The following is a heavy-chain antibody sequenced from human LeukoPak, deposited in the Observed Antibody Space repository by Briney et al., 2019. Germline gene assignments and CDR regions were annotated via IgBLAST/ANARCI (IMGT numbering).Heavy chain of an antibody. Sequence: SETLSLTCAVYGGSFSGYYWSWILQPPGKGLEWIGEINHSGSTNYNPSLKSRVTISVDTSKNQFSLKLSSVTAADTAVYYCARFGTYYYDSSGYPWGQGTLVTVSS. D-gene: IGHD3-22*01. V-gene: IGHV4-34*01. CDR3: ARFGTYYYDSSGYP. CDR1: GGSFSGYY. J-gene: IGHJ5*02. CDR2: INHSGST.